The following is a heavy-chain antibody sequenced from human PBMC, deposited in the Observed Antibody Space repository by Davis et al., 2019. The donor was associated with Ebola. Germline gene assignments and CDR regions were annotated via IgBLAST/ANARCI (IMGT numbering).Heavy chain of an antibody. CDR3: ARDRGMIAAAGTVDY. D-gene: IGHD6-13*01. J-gene: IGHJ4*02. Sequence: ASVKVSCKASGYTFTSYGITWVRQAPGQGLEWMGWISAYTGDTNYAQKLQGRVTMTTDTSTSTAYMELRSLRSDDTAVYYCARDRGMIAAAGTVDYWGQGTLVTVSS. CDR1: GYTFTSYG. CDR2: ISAYTGDT. V-gene: IGHV1-18*01.